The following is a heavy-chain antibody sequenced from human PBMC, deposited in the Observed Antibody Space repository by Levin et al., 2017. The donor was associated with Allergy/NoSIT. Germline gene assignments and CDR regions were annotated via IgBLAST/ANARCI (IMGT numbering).Heavy chain of an antibody. J-gene: IGHJ5*02. Sequence: PGGSLRLSCAASGFTFSSYGMHWVRQAPGKGLEWVAVISYDGSNKYYADSVKGRFTISRDNSKNTLYLQMNSLRAEDTAVYYCAKGTWTDSSSSEGWFDPWGQGTLVTVSS. CDR1: GFTFSSYG. CDR2: ISYDGSNK. D-gene: IGHD6-6*01. V-gene: IGHV3-30*18. CDR3: AKGTWTDSSSSEGWFDP.